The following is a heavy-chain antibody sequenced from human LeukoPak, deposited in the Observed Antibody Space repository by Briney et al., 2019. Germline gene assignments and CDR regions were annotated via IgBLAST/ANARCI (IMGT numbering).Heavy chain of an antibody. CDR3: ARGVTMIVVVIHDWYFDL. CDR2: IYYTRST. V-gene: IGHV4-39*01. Sequence: PSETLSLTCTVSGGSISSSSYYWGWIRQPPGTGLEWIGSIYYTRSTYYNPSLKSRVTISVGTSKNQFSLKLTSVTAADTAVYYCARGVTMIVVVIHDWYFDLWGRGTLVTVSS. J-gene: IGHJ2*01. D-gene: IGHD3-22*01. CDR1: GGSISSSSYY.